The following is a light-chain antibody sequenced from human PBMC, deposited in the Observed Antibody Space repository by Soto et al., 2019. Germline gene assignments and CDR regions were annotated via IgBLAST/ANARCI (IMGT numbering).Light chain of an antibody. J-gene: IGLJ2*01. CDR1: SRDVGGYNY. Sequence: QSALTQPASVSGSPGQSITISCTGTSRDVGGYNYVSWYQQHPGKAPKLLMYEVSNRPSGSSNRFTDSKSGNTASLTISGLQADDDAAYDCIEYTCSTTLVFGGGTKVTVL. CDR2: EVS. CDR3: IEYTCSTTLV. V-gene: IGLV2-14*01.